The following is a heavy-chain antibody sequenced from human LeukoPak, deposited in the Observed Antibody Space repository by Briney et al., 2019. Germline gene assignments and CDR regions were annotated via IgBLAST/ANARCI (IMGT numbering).Heavy chain of an antibody. J-gene: IGHJ5*02. CDR2: ISSSSSYI. Sequence: GGSLRLSCAASGFTFSSYSMNWVRQAPGKGLEWVSSISSSSSYIYYADSVKGRFTISRDNAQNSLHLQMNSLRAEDTAVYYCARDSLRGYNPCGQGTLVTVSS. CDR3: ARDSLRGYNP. CDR1: GFTFSSYS. D-gene: IGHD5-18*01. V-gene: IGHV3-21*01.